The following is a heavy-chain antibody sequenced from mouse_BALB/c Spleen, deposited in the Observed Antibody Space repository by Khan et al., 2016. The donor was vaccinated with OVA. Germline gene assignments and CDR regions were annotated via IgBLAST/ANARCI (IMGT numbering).Heavy chain of an antibody. D-gene: IGHD1-1*01. J-gene: IGHJ3*01. CDR3: ARNQGGYYGSSAGFAY. Sequence: QVRLQQSGPGLVQPSQSLSITCTVSGFSLTSYGVHWVRQSPGKGLEWLGVIWSGGITDYNAAFISRLSISKDNSKNQVFFKMNSLQPDYTAIYYCARNQGGYYGSSAGFAYWGQGTLVTVSA. CDR2: IWSGGIT. CDR1: GFSLTSYG. V-gene: IGHV2-4-1*01.